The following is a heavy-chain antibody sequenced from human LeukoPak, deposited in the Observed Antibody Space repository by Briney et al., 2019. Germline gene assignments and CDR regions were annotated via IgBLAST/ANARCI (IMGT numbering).Heavy chain of an antibody. Sequence: SGGSLRLSCAASGFTFSDYYMSWIRQAPGKGLEWVSYISSSGSTIYYADSVKGRFTISRDNAKNSLYLQMNSLRAEDTAVYYCAKVSYSSGWDKFDYWGQGTLVTVSS. CDR2: ISSSGSTI. D-gene: IGHD6-19*01. J-gene: IGHJ4*02. V-gene: IGHV3-11*01. CDR1: GFTFSDYY. CDR3: AKVSYSSGWDKFDY.